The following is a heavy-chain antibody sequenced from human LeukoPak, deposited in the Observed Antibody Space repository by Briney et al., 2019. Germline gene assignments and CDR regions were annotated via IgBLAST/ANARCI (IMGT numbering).Heavy chain of an antibody. V-gene: IGHV3-23*01. J-gene: IGHJ4*02. CDR2: ITGNGANT. CDR3: TKSHGYTSGWYGGY. Sequence: GGSLRLSCAASGFTFSSYGMSWVRQDPGKGLEWVSAITGNGANTFYADSVKGRFTISRDNSKNTLYLQMNSLRAEDTAVYYCTKSHGYTSGWYGGYWGQGTLVTVSS. CDR1: GFTFSSYG. D-gene: IGHD6-19*01.